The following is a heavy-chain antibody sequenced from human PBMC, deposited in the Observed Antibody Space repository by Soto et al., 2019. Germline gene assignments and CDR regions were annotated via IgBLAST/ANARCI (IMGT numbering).Heavy chain of an antibody. CDR1: GFIFDDYG. Sequence: GGSLRLSCAASGFIFDDYGMHWVRQAPGKGLEWVSGISWNSGSIDYADSVKGRFTVSRDNAKNSLYLQMNSLRAEDTALYYCAKGGYCSGTSCLGAFDIWGQGTMVTVS. CDR3: AKGGYCSGTSCLGAFDI. J-gene: IGHJ3*02. V-gene: IGHV3-9*01. D-gene: IGHD2-2*01. CDR2: ISWNSGSI.